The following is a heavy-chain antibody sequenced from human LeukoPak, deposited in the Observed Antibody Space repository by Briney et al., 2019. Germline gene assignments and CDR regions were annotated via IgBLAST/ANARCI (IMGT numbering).Heavy chain of an antibody. Sequence: GRSRRLSCTASGFTFSRHDMHWVRQAPGKGLEWVALISYDGSTGYYADSVRGRFTVSRDNSKTTVYLQMNRLRPEDTAVYHCAKDQSRAGTGTWDFWGQGTLVTVS. J-gene: IGHJ4*02. V-gene: IGHV3-30*18. D-gene: IGHD6-19*01. CDR3: AKDQSRAGTGTWDF. CDR2: ISYDGSTG. CDR1: GFTFSRHD.